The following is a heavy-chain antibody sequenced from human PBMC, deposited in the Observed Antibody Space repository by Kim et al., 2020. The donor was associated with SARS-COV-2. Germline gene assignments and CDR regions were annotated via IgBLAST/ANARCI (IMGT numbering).Heavy chain of an antibody. CDR1: GYAFTSYG. J-gene: IGHJ6*02. V-gene: IGHV1-18*01. D-gene: IGHD6-19*01. CDR2: ISAYNGNT. CDR3: ARSISSGWHYGMDV. Sequence: ASVKVSCKASGYAFTSYGITWVRQAPGQGLEWMGWISAYNGNTNYAQKLQGRVAMTTDSSTNTAYMELRSLRSDDTAVYHCARSISSGWHYGMDVWGHGTTVTVSS.